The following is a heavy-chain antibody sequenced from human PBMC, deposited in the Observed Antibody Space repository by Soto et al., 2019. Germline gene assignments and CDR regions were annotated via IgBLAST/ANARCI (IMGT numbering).Heavy chain of an antibody. J-gene: IGHJ4*02. CDR3: ARAEYATSLVGILHTGVHGVEIDF. V-gene: IGHV1-18*01. Sequence: VKLVQSGAEVKQAVASVKVSCKASGYTFISYGIAWVRQAPGQGLEWMGRISTYNGKTKYAQKFQDRVTMTTDTSTSTAYMDVRSLRSDDTALYYCARAEYATSLVGILHTGVHGVEIDFWGQGTLITVSS. CDR2: ISTYNGKT. CDR1: GYTFISYG. D-gene: IGHD2-2*01.